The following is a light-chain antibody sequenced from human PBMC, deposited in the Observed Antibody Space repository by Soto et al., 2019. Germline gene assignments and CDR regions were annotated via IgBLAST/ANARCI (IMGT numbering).Light chain of an antibody. CDR3: SSYAGSNLGV. Sequence: QSVLTQPPSASGSPGQSVTISCTGTSSEVGGYSYVSWYQQHPGKAPKLMIYEVSKRPSGVPDRFSGSKSGNTASLTVSGLQAEDEADYYCSSYAGSNLGVFGTGTKVTVL. V-gene: IGLV2-8*01. CDR2: EVS. J-gene: IGLJ1*01. CDR1: SSEVGGYSY.